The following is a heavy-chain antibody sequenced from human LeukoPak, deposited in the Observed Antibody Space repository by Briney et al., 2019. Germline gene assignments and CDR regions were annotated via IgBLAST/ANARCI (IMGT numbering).Heavy chain of an antibody. CDR1: GYTFTSYY. Sequence: ASVKVSCKASGYTFTSYYMHWVRQAPGQGLEWMGIINPSGGSTSYAQKFQGRVTMTRDTSTSTVYMELSSLRSEDTAVYYSARDEYSSSSSYYYYYYGMDVWGQGTLVTVSS. D-gene: IGHD6-6*01. CDR3: ARDEYSSSSSYYYYYYGMDV. V-gene: IGHV1-46*01. J-gene: IGHJ6*02. CDR2: INPSGGST.